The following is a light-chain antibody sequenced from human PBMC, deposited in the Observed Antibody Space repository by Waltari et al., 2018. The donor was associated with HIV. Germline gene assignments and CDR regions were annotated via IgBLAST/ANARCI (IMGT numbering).Light chain of an antibody. CDR1: QSVSSY. CDR2: DAS. V-gene: IGKV3-11*01. Sequence: IVLTQSPATLSLYPGERATLSCRASQSVSSYLAWYQQKPGQAPRLLIYDASNRATGIPARFSGSGSGTDFTLTISSLEPEDFAVYYCQQRSNWPPLFGGGTKVEIK. CDR3: QQRSNWPPL. J-gene: IGKJ4*02.